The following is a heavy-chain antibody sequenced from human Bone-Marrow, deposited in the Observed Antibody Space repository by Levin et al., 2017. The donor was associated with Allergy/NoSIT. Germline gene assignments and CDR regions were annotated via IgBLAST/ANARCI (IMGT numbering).Heavy chain of an antibody. CDR1: GDSVGRTSSTYY. Sequence: PSETLSLTCIVSGDSVGRTSSTYYWGWVRQPPGSGLEWIGSITSGGRAYHNPSLKSRLTLSVDTSKNQFSLRLTSVTAADTAVYSCARFYGRPPQSFDSWGQGTLVSVSS. J-gene: IGHJ4*02. D-gene: IGHD4-17*01. CDR2: ITSGGRA. V-gene: IGHV4-39*01. CDR3: ARFYGRPPQSFDS.